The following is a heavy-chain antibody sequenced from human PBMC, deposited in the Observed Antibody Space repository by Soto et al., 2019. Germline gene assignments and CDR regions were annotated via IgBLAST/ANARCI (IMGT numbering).Heavy chain of an antibody. D-gene: IGHD3-3*01. CDR2: IIPIFGTA. Sequence: SVKVSCKASGGTFSSYAISWVRQAPGQGLEWMGGIIPIFGTANYAQKFQGRVTITADESTSTAYMKLSSLRSEDTAVYYCARGGYDFWSGYYTGPDYYYGMDVWGQGTTVTVSS. J-gene: IGHJ6*02. CDR1: GGTFSSYA. CDR3: ARGGYDFWSGYYTGPDYYYGMDV. V-gene: IGHV1-69*13.